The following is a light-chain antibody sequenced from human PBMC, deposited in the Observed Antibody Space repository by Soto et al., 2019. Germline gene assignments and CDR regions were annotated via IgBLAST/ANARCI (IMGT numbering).Light chain of an antibody. CDR2: LGS. Sequence: DIVLTQSPAPPPVTPGEPASISCRSSQSLLHSNGYNYLDWYLQKPGQSPQLLIYLGSTRASGVPDRFSGSGSGTDFTLKISRVEAGDVGVYYCMQALQTPMFTFGQGTKLQI. CDR1: QSLLHSNGYNY. J-gene: IGKJ2*01. V-gene: IGKV2-28*01. CDR3: MQALQTPMFT.